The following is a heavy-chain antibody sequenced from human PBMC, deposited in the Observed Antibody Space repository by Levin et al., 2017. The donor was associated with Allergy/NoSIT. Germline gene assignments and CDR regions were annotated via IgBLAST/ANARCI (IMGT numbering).Heavy chain of an antibody. CDR2: ISWNSGRI. CDR1: GFTFGDYA. J-gene: IGHJ3*02. D-gene: IGHD3-22*01. CDR3: AKGPSSAYYSNACDI. V-gene: IGHV3-9*01. Sequence: PGGSLRLSCAASGFTFGDYAMHWVRQAPGKGLEWVSGISWNSGRIGYADSVKGRFSISRDNARNSLYLQMNSLRPEDTALYYCAKGPSSAYYSNACDIWGQGSMVTVSS.